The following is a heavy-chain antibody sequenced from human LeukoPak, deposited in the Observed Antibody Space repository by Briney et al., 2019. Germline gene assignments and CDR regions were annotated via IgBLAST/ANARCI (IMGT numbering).Heavy chain of an antibody. CDR2: IKQDGSEK. CDR1: GFTFSSYW. D-gene: IGHD3-22*01. Sequence: PGGSLRLSCAASGFTFSSYWMSWVRQAPGKGLEWVANIKQDGSEKYYVDSVKGRFTISRDNAKNSLYLQMNSLRAEDTAVYYCAREYYDSSGNPGLIQHYFDYWGQGTLVTVSS. V-gene: IGHV3-7*01. J-gene: IGHJ4*02. CDR3: AREYYDSSGNPGLIQHYFDY.